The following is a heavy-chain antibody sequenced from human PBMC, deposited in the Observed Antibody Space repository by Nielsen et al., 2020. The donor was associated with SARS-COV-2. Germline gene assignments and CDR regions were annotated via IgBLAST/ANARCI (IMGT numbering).Heavy chain of an antibody. V-gene: IGHV3-30*03. D-gene: IGHD6-19*01. CDR2: ISYDGSNK. CDR1: GFTFSSYG. J-gene: IGHJ3*02. CDR3: ARDPAQWLASNDAFDI. Sequence: GGSLRLSCAASGFTFSSYGMHWVRQAPGKGLEWVAVISYDGSNKYYADSVKGRFTISRDNSKNTLYLQMNSLRAEDTAVYYCARDPAQWLASNDAFDIWGQGTMVTVSS.